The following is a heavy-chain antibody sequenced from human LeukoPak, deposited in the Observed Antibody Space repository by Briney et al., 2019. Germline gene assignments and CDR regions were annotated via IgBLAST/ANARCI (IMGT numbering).Heavy chain of an antibody. J-gene: IGHJ4*02. D-gene: IGHD3-10*01. Sequence: SETLSLTCTVSSGSISNSNFYWGWIRQPPGKGLEGIGSIFYSGSTYYNPSLKSRVTISVDLSKIQFSLKLNSVTAADTAVYFCARHYGSGRDTDYWGQGTLVTVSS. CDR1: SGSISNSNFY. CDR3: ARHYGSGRDTDY. CDR2: IFYSGST. V-gene: IGHV4-39*01.